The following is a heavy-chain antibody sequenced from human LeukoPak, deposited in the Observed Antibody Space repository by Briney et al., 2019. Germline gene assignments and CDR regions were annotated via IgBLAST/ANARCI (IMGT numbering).Heavy chain of an antibody. J-gene: IGHJ6*02. CDR1: GFTVSSNY. CDR2: SYSGGST. CDR3: AREKSPYYYDSSGYYYGMDV. Sequence: GGSLRLSCAASGFTVSSNYVSWVRRAPGKGLEWGSVSYSGGSTYYADSVKGRFTTSRDNSKNTLYLQMNSLRAEDTAVYYCAREKSPYYYDSSGYYYGMDVWGQGTTVTVSS. V-gene: IGHV3-53*01. D-gene: IGHD3-22*01.